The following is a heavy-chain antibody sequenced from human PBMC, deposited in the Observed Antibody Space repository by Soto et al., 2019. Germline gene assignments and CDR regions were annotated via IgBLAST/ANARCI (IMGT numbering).Heavy chain of an antibody. CDR2: ISSSSSYI. Sequence: SLRLSCAPTGFTSSSSSMNWVRQSPGQGLEWVTSISSSSSYIYYADSVKGRFTISRDNAKNPLYLQMNSLGAEDTVVFYCAISSYGDYFAYWAQGTLVTVSS. CDR3: AISSYGDYFAY. V-gene: IGHV3-21*04. D-gene: IGHD4-17*01. CDR1: GFTSSSSS. J-gene: IGHJ4*02.